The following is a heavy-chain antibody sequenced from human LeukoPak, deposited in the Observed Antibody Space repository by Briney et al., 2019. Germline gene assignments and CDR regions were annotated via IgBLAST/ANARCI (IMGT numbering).Heavy chain of an antibody. CDR1: GDTFSSYA. CDR3: ARDDYYDSSAYRENPFDV. CDR2: IIPILGTT. Sequence: ASVKVSCKASGDTFSSYAISWLRQAPGQGLEWMGGIIPILGTTNYAQKFQGRVTITADESTSTLYMELRSLRSEDTAIYYCARDDYYDSSAYRENPFDVWGQGTMVIVSS. V-gene: IGHV1-69*01. J-gene: IGHJ3*01. D-gene: IGHD3-22*01.